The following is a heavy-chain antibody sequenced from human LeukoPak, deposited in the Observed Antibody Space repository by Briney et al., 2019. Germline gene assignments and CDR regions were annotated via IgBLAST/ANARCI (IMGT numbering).Heavy chain of an antibody. J-gene: IGHJ4*02. Sequence: SETLSLTCAVYGGSFSGYYWSWIRQPPGKGLEWIGEINHSGNTNYNPSLKSRVTISVDTSKNQFSLKLSSVTAADTAVYYCARGRPPDYWGQGTLVTVSS. CDR3: ARGRPPDY. V-gene: IGHV4-34*01. CDR1: GGSFSGYY. CDR2: INHSGNT.